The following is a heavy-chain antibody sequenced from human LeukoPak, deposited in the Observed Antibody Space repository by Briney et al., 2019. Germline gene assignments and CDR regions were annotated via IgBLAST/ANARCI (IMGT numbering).Heavy chain of an antibody. Sequence: GASVKVSCKASGYTFTSYGISWVRQAPGQVLEWMGWISAYNGNTNYAQKVQGRVTMTTDTSTSTAYMELRSLRSDDTAVYYCAREETHHVYYGMDVWGQGTMVTVSS. V-gene: IGHV1-18*01. CDR2: ISAYNGNT. CDR3: AREETHHVYYGMDV. CDR1: GYTFTSYG. D-gene: IGHD1-14*01. J-gene: IGHJ6*02.